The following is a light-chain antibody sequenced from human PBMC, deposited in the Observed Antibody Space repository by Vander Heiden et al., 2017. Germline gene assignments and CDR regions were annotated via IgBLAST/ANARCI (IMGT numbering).Light chain of an antibody. J-gene: IGKJ1*01. V-gene: IGKV3-11*01. CDR1: QSVSSY. CDR3: QQRSNWPSWA. Sequence: DIVLTQGPATLSLSPGERATLSCRASQSVSSYLAWYQQKPGQAPRLLIYDASNRATGIPARFSGSGSGTDFTLTISSLEPEDFAVYYCQQRSNWPSWAFGQGTKVEIK. CDR2: DAS.